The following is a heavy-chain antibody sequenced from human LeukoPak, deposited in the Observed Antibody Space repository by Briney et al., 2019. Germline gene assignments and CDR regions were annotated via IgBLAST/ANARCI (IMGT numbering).Heavy chain of an antibody. J-gene: IGHJ4*02. CDR2: VSSNGDRT. CDR3: AGGSGTFSPDY. CDR1: GFTFSRYD. V-gene: IGHV3-64*01. D-gene: IGHD3-10*01. Sequence: GGSLRLSCAASGFTFSRYDMHWVRQAPGKGLEYVPGVSSNGDRTYYAKSVKGRFTISRDNSKNTLYLQMGSLRAEDMAVYYCAGGSGTFSPDYWGQGTLDTVSS.